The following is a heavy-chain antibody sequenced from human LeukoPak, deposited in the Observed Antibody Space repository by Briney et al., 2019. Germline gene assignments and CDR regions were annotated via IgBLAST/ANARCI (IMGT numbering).Heavy chain of an antibody. Sequence: SETLSLTCTVSGGSISSSSYYWGWIRQPPGKGLEWIGSIYYSGSTYYNPSLKSRVTISVDTSKNQFSLKLSSVTAADTAVYYCASYVLRFLEVDYWGQGTLVTVSS. CDR2: IYYSGST. CDR1: GGSISSSSYY. CDR3: ASYVLRFLEVDY. V-gene: IGHV4-39*01. J-gene: IGHJ4*02. D-gene: IGHD3-3*01.